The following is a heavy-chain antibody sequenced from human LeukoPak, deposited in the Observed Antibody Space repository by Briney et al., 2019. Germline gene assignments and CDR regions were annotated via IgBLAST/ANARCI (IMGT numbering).Heavy chain of an antibody. V-gene: IGHV1-18*01. CDR2: ISTYNANT. D-gene: IGHD2-8*01. CDR1: GYSFTSYG. CDR3: AREECSIGVCYPSGY. Sequence: ASVKVSCKASGYSFTSYGISWVQQAPGQGLEWMGWISTYNANTNYALKLQGRVTLTTDTSTSTAYMELKSLRSDDTAVYYCAREECSIGVCYPSGYWGQGTLVTVSS. J-gene: IGHJ4*02.